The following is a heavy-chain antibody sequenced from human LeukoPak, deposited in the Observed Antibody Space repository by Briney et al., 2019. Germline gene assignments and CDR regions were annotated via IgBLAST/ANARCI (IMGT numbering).Heavy chain of an antibody. CDR3: ARAHVGDIVVVPAAIPLDP. Sequence: ASVKVSCKSSGYTFTRYGISWVRQAPGQGLEWMGWINPNSGGTNYAQKFQGRVTMTRDTSISTAYMELSRLRSDDTAVYYCARAHVGDIVVVPAAIPLDPWGQGTLVTVSS. D-gene: IGHD2-2*02. CDR1: GYTFTRYG. V-gene: IGHV1-2*02. CDR2: INPNSGGT. J-gene: IGHJ5*02.